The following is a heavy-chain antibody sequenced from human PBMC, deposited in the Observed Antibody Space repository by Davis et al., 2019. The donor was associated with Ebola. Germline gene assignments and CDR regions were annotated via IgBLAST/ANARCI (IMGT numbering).Heavy chain of an antibody. CDR3: ARDREWLVQGYFDY. J-gene: IGHJ4*02. CDR1: GGSISSSYW. V-gene: IGHV4-4*02. D-gene: IGHD6-19*01. Sequence: MPSETLSLTCAVSGGSISSSYWWSWVRPPPGKGLEWIGEIYHTGSTNYNPSLKSRVTISVDKSKNQFSLKLSSVTAADTAVYFCARDREWLVQGYFDYWGQGTLVTVSS. CDR2: IYHTGST.